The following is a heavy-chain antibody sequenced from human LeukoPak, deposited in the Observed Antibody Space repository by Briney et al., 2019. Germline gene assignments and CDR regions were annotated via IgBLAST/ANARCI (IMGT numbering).Heavy chain of an antibody. D-gene: IGHD4-17*01. J-gene: IGHJ4*02. CDR3: ARDQSGEVTTWIDYFDY. Sequence: GGSLRLSCAASGFTFSSYRMSWVRQAPGKGLEWVANIKQDGSEKYYVDSVKCRFTISRDNAKNSLYLQMNSLRAEDTAVYYCARDQSGEVTTWIDYFDYWGQGTLVTVSS. V-gene: IGHV3-7*01. CDR2: IKQDGSEK. CDR1: GFTFSSYR.